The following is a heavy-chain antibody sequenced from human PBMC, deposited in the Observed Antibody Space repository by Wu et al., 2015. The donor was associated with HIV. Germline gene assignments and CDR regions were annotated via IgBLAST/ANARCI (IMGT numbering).Heavy chain of an antibody. CDR1: GGTFSSYA. CDR3: ARDHGSGILYYYYGMDV. D-gene: IGHD3-10*01. V-gene: IGHV1-69*13. J-gene: IGHJ6*02. CDR2: IIPIFGTA. Sequence: QVQLVQSGAEVKKPGSSVKVSCKASGGTFSSYAISWVRQAPGQGLEWMGRIIPIFGTANYAQKFQGRVTITADESTSTAYMELSSLRSEDTAVYYCARDHGSGILYYYYGMDVWGQGTTGHRLL.